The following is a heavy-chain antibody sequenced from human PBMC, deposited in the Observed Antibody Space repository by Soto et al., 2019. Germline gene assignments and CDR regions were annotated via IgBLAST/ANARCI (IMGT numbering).Heavy chain of an antibody. CDR3: AKDLGGSYYERIY. Sequence: EVQLLESGGGLVQPGGSLRLSCAAAGFTFNIHAMSWVRQAPGKGLEWVSTIGSSDIYYADSVKGRFTISRDNSKNILFLQMNSLRADDTAVYYCAKDLGGSYYERIYWGQGTLVTVSS. CDR1: GFTFNIHA. J-gene: IGHJ4*02. V-gene: IGHV3-23*01. D-gene: IGHD1-26*01. CDR2: IGSSDI.